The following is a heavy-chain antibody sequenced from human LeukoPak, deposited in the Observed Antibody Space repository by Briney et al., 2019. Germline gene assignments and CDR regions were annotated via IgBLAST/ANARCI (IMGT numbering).Heavy chain of an antibody. V-gene: IGHV5-51*01. CDR1: GYIFTHNW. CDR2: IYPGDSDT. J-gene: IGHJ4*02. Sequence: GESLKISCKGSGYIFTHNWIGWVRQMPGKGLEWMGIIYPGDSDTRYSPSFEGQVTISVDKSVNTAYLQWNSLKASDSAIYYCARRGIQLWLLEYWGQGTLVTVSS. D-gene: IGHD5-18*01. CDR3: ARRGIQLWLLEY.